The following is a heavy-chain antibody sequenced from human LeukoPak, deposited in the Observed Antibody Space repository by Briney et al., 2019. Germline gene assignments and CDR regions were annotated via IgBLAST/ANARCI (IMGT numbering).Heavy chain of an antibody. CDR3: ARRFDH. V-gene: IGHV3-48*03. J-gene: IGHJ4*02. CDR2: ITGSGDTI. Sequence: GGSLRLSCAASGFTFSSYEMNWIRQAPGKGLEWVSYITGSGDTIYYADSVKGRFTISRDTAKNSLYLQMNSLRAEDTAVYYCARRFDHWGQGTLVTVSS. CDR1: GFTFSSYE.